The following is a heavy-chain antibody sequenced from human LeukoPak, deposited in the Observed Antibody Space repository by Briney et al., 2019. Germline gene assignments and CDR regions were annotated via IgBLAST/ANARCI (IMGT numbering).Heavy chain of an antibody. J-gene: IGHJ4*02. CDR2: ISYDGSNK. CDR3: AKVEWELLSDFDY. CDR1: GVTFSSYA. V-gene: IGHV3-30*04. Sequence: PGGSLRLSCAASGVTFSSYAMHWVRQAPGKGLEWVAVISYDGSNKYYADSVKGRFTISRDNSKNTLYLQMNSLRAEDTAVYYCAKVEWELLSDFDYWGQGTLVTVSS. D-gene: IGHD1-26*01.